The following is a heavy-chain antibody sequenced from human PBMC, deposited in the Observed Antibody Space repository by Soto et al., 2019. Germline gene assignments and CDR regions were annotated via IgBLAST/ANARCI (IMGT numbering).Heavy chain of an antibody. CDR2: IDPSDSYT. Sequence: GESLKIGCQGSGYSFTSYWISWVRQMPGKGLEWMGRIDPSDSYTNYSPSFQGHVTISADKSMSTAYLQWSSLNASDTAMYYCSGLVVPAAPRCYYGMDVWGQGTTVTVSS. V-gene: IGHV5-10-1*01. D-gene: IGHD2-2*01. CDR1: GYSFTSYW. J-gene: IGHJ6*02. CDR3: SGLVVPAAPRCYYGMDV.